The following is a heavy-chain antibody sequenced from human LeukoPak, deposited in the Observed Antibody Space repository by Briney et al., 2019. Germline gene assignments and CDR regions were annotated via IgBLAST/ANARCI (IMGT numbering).Heavy chain of an antibody. CDR3: AKDYYYDPVDAFDV. V-gene: IGHV3-23*01. Sequence: GGSLRLSCAASGFTFSTYAMSWVRQAPGKGLEWVSCISASYGSTYYADSVKGRFTISRDNSKNTLYLQMNSLRAEDTAVYYCAKDYYYDPVDAFDVWGQGIMVSVSS. CDR1: GFTFSTYA. D-gene: IGHD3-22*01. J-gene: IGHJ3*01. CDR2: ISASYGST.